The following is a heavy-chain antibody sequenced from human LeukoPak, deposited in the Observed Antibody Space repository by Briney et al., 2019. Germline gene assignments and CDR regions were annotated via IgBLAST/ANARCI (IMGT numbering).Heavy chain of an antibody. J-gene: IGHJ4*02. CDR2: IKQDGSEK. Sequence: GGSLRLSCEGSGFTFSSYAMSWVRQAPGKGLEWVANIKQDGSEKYYVDSVKGRFTISRDNAKNSLYLQMNSLRAEDTAVYYCARDRRGPFDYWGQGTLVTVSS. D-gene: IGHD3-10*01. V-gene: IGHV3-7*03. CDR3: ARDRRGPFDY. CDR1: GFTFSSYA.